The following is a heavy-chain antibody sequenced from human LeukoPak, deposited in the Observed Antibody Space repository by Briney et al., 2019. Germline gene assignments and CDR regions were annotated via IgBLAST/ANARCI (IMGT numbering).Heavy chain of an antibody. D-gene: IGHD1-26*01. CDR2: IYSGDST. CDR3: AREMVVWSGSHFDY. Sequence: GGSLRLSCAASGFTVSSNYMSWVRQAPGKGLEWVSVIYSGDSTYYADSVKGRFTISRDNSKNTLYLQMNSLRAEDTAVYYCAREMVVWSGSHFDYWGQGTLVTVSS. CDR1: GFTVSSNY. J-gene: IGHJ4*02. V-gene: IGHV3-53*01.